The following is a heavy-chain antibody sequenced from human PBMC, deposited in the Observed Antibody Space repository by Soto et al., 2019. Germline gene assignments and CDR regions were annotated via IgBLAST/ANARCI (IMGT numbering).Heavy chain of an antibody. J-gene: IGHJ5*02. CDR1: GAPITTYY. D-gene: IGHD3-10*01. CDR3: ARDWDSSGLFDP. V-gene: IGHV4-59*01. CDR2: ISYSGST. Sequence: SETLSLTCSVSGAPITTYYWSWIRQPPGKGLEWIGSISYSGSTKYNPSLESRVMISLDTSKNQFSLRLTSVTAADTALYYCARDWDSSGLFDPWGQGALVTVSS.